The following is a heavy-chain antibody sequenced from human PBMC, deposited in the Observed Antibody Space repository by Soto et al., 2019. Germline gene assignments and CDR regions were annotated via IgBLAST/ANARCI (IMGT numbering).Heavy chain of an antibody. D-gene: IGHD4-17*01. V-gene: IGHV4-39*01. CDR1: GGSITSSSYY. CDR2: IYYSGST. CDR3: ARHPTVTEYYFDY. J-gene: IGHJ4*02. Sequence: PSETLSLTCAVCGGSITSSSYYGGWIRQPPGKGLEWIGNIYYSGSTYYNPSLKSRVTISVDTSKNQFPLKLSSVTAADTAVYYCARHPTVTEYYFDYWGQGTLVTVSS.